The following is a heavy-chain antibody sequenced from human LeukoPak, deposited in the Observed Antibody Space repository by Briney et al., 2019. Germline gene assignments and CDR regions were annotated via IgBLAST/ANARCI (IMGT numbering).Heavy chain of an antibody. D-gene: IGHD6-6*01. V-gene: IGHV3-7*01. CDR1: GFTFNKYW. CDR2: IKQDGSEK. Sequence: PGGSLRLSCVDSGFTFNKYWMSRVRQAPGKGLEWVANIKQDGSEKYYVDSVKGRFTISRDNAKKSLYLQMSSLRAEDTAVYYCARALGIAASYWGQGTLVTVSS. J-gene: IGHJ4*02. CDR3: ARALGIAASY.